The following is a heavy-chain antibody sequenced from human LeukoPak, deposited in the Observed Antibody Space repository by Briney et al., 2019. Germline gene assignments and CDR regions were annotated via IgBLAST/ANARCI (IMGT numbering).Heavy chain of an antibody. J-gene: IGHJ5*02. V-gene: IGHV3-7*05. CDR2: IKQDGREK. CDR1: GFTFSNYW. Sequence: PGGCLRLSCAASGFTFSNYWMIWVRQAPGKGLEWVGNIKQDGREKRYADSVRGRFSISRDNAQTSLYLQMNSLRAEDTAVYYCARASDPWLQLTWGQGTLVTVFS. CDR3: ARASDPWLQLT. D-gene: IGHD5-24*01.